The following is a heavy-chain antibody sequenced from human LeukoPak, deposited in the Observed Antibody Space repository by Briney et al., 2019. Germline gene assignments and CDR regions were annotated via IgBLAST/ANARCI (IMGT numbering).Heavy chain of an antibody. CDR1: GFTFSTYA. CDR3: AKGARDSGSYYSALHY. J-gene: IGHJ4*02. D-gene: IGHD3-10*01. Sequence: GGSLRLSCAASGFTFSTYAMYWVRQAPGRGLEWVSGISASGNNTYYAVSVKGRFTISRDNSKNMLYVQMNSLRAEDTAVYYCAKGARDSGSYYSALHYWGQGTLVTVSS. CDR2: ISASGNNT. V-gene: IGHV3-23*01.